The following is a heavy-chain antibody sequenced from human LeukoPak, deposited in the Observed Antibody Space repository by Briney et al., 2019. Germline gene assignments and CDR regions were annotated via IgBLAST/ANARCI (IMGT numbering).Heavy chain of an antibody. V-gene: IGHV3-15*01. CDR1: GFTFSNAW. CDR2: IKSKTDGGTT. D-gene: IGHD3-3*01. CDR3: TTLYDFWSPADY. Sequence: GGSLRLSCAASGFTFSNAWMSWVRQAPGKGLEWVGRIKSKTDGGTTDYAAPVKGRFTISRDDSKNTLYLQMNSLKTEDTAVYYCTTLYDFWSPADYWGQGTLVTVSS. J-gene: IGHJ4*02.